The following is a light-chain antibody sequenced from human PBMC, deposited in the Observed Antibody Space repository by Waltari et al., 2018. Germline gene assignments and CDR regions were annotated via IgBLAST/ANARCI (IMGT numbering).Light chain of an antibody. Sequence: QSVLTQPPSVSAAPGQKVTISCSGSPSNIGTNSVSWYQQFPGAAPKVLIYGNDKRATGIPDRFSGSKSGTSATLDITGLQTGDEADYYCGTWDNTLSAVFGGGTKVTVL. V-gene: IGLV1-51*02. CDR2: GND. CDR3: GTWDNTLSAV. CDR1: PSNIGTNS. J-gene: IGLJ2*01.